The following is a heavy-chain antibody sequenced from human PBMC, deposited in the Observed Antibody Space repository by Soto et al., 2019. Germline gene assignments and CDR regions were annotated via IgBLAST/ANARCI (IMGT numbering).Heavy chain of an antibody. J-gene: IGHJ4*02. CDR1: GDSIGSGAYY. CDR2: IYHSGAT. V-gene: IGHV4-30-4*01. D-gene: IGHD2-15*01. CDR3: ARDGGYATVDC. Sequence: QVQLQESGPGLVQPSQTLSLTCTVSGDSIGSGAYYWSWIRQPPGKGLEWIGYIYHSGATYYNPSLESRVTMSVDTSKNQFSLRLSSVTAADTAVYYCARDGGYATVDCWGQGTLVTVSS.